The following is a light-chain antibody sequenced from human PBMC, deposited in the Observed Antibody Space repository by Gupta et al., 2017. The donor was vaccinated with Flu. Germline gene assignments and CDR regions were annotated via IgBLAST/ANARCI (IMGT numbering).Light chain of an antibody. CDR3: QEYKNWPLGT. J-gene: IGKJ1*01. V-gene: IGKV3-15*01. Sequence: EIVMTQSPATLSVSPGDRATLSCRATQSVRNYLAWFQQKPCQAPRLLIYGASTRATGVPARFSGSGSGTEFTLTISSLQYEDFAVYYCQEYKNWPLGTFGQGTKVGVK. CDR1: QSVRNY. CDR2: GAS.